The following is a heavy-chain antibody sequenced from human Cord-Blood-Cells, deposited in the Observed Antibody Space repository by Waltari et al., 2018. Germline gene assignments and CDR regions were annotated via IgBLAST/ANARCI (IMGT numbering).Heavy chain of an antibody. V-gene: IGHV3-30*18. CDR3: AKDGIAAAALDAFDI. Sequence: QVQLVESGGGVVQHGRSLRPSCAASGFTFSSYGMHWVRQAPGKGLEWVAVISYDGSNKYYADSVKGRFTISRDNSKNTLYLQMNSLRAEDTAVYYCAKDGIAAAALDAFDIWGQGTMVTVSS. CDR2: ISYDGSNK. J-gene: IGHJ3*02. D-gene: IGHD6-13*01. CDR1: GFTFSSYG.